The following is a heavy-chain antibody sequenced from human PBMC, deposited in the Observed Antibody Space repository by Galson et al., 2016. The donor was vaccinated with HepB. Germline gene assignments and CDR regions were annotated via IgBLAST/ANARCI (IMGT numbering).Heavy chain of an antibody. Sequence: TLSLTCSVSGGSIGGGHYYWSWIRLHPGRGLEWIGYIHDSGTTYYNPSLKSRVTLSVDTSKNQFSLNLRSVTAADSAVYYCARAGDIVATMVFASWGQGTLVTVSS. J-gene: IGHJ4*02. D-gene: IGHD5-12*01. V-gene: IGHV4-31*03. CDR2: IHDSGTT. CDR3: ARAGDIVATMVFAS. CDR1: GGSIGGGHYY.